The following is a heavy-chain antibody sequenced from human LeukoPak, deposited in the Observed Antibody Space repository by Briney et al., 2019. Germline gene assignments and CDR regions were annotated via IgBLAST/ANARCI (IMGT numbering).Heavy chain of an antibody. V-gene: IGHV3-7*01. CDR2: IKYNGREK. D-gene: IGHD1-14*01. CDR1: GFSFSNSW. Sequence: GGSLRLSCVASGFSFSNSWMSWVRQAPGKGLEWVANIKYNGREKDYVDSLKGRLTISGDNAKNSVYLEMSSLRVEDTAVYYCARDPNHGALDFWGQGTLVTVSS. J-gene: IGHJ4*02. CDR3: ARDPNHGALDF.